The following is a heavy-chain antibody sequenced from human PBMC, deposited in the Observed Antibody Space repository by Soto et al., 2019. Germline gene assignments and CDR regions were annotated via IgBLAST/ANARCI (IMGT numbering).Heavy chain of an antibody. J-gene: IGHJ3*02. V-gene: IGHV1-3*01. Sequence: ASLKVSCKASGYAFTLFNIHWVRRAPGQRLEWMGWINAGNGNTNYSQNFQGRVTFTRDTSTSTAYMELTSLISEDTAVYYCATGGAIPQLDAFDIWGQGTMVTVSS. CDR3: ATGGAIPQLDAFDI. D-gene: IGHD2-8*02. CDR2: INAGNGNT. CDR1: GYAFTLFN.